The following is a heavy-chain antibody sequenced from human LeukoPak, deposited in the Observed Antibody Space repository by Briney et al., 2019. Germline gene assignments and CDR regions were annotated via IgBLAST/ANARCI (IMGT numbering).Heavy chain of an antibody. CDR3: ARVRVLGDYGIYFDY. CDR2: IYTSGST. Sequence: KPSETLSLTCTVSGDSISSFYWSWIRQPAGKGLEWIGHIYTSGSTNYNPSLKSRVTISVDTSKNQFSLKLSSVTAADTAVYYCARVRVLGDYGIYFDYWGQGTLVTVSS. D-gene: IGHD4-17*01. CDR1: GDSISSFY. V-gene: IGHV4-4*07. J-gene: IGHJ4*02.